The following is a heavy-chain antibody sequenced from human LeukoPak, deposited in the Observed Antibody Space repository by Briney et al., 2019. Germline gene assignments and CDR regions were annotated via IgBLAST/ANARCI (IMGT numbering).Heavy chain of an antibody. V-gene: IGHV4-4*02. CDR3: ARDPYYYGSGSYGWFDP. Sequence: PSETLSLTCAVSGGSISSSNWWSWVRQPPGKGLEWIGEIYHSGSTNYNPSLKSRVTISVDKSKNQFSLKLSSVTAADTAVYYCARDPYYYGSGSYGWFDPWGQGTLVTVSS. J-gene: IGHJ5*02. CDR2: IYHSGST. D-gene: IGHD3-10*01. CDR1: GGSISSSNW.